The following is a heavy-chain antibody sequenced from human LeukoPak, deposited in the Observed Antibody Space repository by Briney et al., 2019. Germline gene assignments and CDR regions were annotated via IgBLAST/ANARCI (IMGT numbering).Heavy chain of an antibody. CDR2: ISGSGGST. Sequence: GGSLRLSCAASGFTFSSYAMSWVRQAPGKGLEWVSAISGSGGSTYCADSVKGRFTISRDNSKNTLYLQMNSLRAEDTAVYYCAKDGGYGGNSGGYWGQGTLVTVSS. J-gene: IGHJ4*02. V-gene: IGHV3-23*01. D-gene: IGHD4-23*01. CDR1: GFTFSSYA. CDR3: AKDGGYGGNSGGY.